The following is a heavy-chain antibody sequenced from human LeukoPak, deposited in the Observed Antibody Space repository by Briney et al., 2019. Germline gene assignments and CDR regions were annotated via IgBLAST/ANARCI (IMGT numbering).Heavy chain of an antibody. CDR3: ARGGGYGDYFDY. D-gene: IGHD4-17*01. CDR1: GGTFSSYA. V-gene: IGHV1-69*05. Sequence: SVKVSCKASGGTFSSYAISWVRQAPGQGLEWMGEIIPIFGTANYAQKFQGRVTITTDESTSTAYMELSSLRSEDTAVYYCARGGGYGDYFDYWGQGTLVTVSS. CDR2: IIPIFGTA. J-gene: IGHJ4*02.